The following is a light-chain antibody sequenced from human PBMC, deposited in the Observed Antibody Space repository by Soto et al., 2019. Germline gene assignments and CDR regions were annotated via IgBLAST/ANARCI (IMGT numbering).Light chain of an antibody. V-gene: IGLV2-14*03. CDR3: SSYTSSSTYV. Sequence: QSALTQPASVSGSPGQSITISCTGTSSDVGGYGYVSWYQQHPDKAPKLMIYDVSNRPSGVSDRFSGSKSGNTASLTISGLQAEDEADYYCSSYTSSSTYVFGTGTQLTVL. CDR1: SSDVGGYGY. CDR2: DVS. J-gene: IGLJ1*01.